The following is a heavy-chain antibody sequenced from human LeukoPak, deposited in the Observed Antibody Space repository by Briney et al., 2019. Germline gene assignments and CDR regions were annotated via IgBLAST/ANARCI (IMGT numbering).Heavy chain of an antibody. CDR2: INPSGGST. Sequence: GASVKVSCKASGYTFTSYYMHWVRQAPGQGLEWMGIINPSGGSTSYAQKFQGRVTMTRDTSTSTVHMELSSLRSEDTAVYYCARGKRESIAAAGTAPIDYWGQGTLVTVSS. CDR1: GYTFTSYY. V-gene: IGHV1-46*01. J-gene: IGHJ4*02. D-gene: IGHD6-13*01. CDR3: ARGKRESIAAAGTAPIDY.